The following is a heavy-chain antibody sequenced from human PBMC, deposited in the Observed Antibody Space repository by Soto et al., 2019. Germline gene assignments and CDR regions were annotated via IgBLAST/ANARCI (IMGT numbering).Heavy chain of an antibody. CDR2: ISSSSSYI. V-gene: IGHV3-21*01. D-gene: IGHD2-21*02. CDR3: ATYCGGDCYPLDY. CDR1: GFTFSSYS. J-gene: IGHJ4*02. Sequence: EVQLVESGGGLVKPGGSLRLSCAASGFTFSSYSMNWVRRAPGKGLEWVSSISSSSSYIYYADSVKGRFTISRDNAKNSLYLQMNSLRAEDTAVYYCATYCGGDCYPLDYWGQGTLVTVSS.